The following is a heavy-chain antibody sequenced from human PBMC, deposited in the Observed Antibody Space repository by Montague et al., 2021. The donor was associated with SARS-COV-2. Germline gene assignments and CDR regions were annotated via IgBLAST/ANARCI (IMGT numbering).Heavy chain of an antibody. CDR1: GGSISSYY. CDR2: VHYTGST. D-gene: IGHD1-1*01. V-gene: IGHV4-59*01. Sequence: SETLSLTCEVSGGSISSYYWSWIRQSPGKRLEWIGYVHYTGSTKYDPSLKTRVTLSLDTPKKHCSLKLKSVTAADTAVYYCARAQNTCFIANCVNYFEVWGLGALVTVSS. J-gene: IGHJ4*02. CDR3: ARAQNTCFIANCVNYFEV.